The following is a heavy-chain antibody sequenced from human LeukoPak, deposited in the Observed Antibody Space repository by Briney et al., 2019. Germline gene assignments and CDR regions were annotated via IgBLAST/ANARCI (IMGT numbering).Heavy chain of an antibody. Sequence: GGSLRLSCAASGFTFSSYSMNWVRQAPGKGLEWVSSISSSSSYIYYADSVKGRFTISRDNAKNSLYLQMNSPRAEDTAVYYCARSIQLWLGVDYWGQGTLVTVSS. CDR3: ARSIQLWLGVDY. V-gene: IGHV3-21*01. CDR2: ISSSSSYI. D-gene: IGHD5-18*01. J-gene: IGHJ4*02. CDR1: GFTFSSYS.